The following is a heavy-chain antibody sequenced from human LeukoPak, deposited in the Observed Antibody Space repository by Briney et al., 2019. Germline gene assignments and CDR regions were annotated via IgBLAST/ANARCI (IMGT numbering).Heavy chain of an antibody. J-gene: IGHJ6*03. CDR3: ARVDGYYYYYMDV. CDR1: GFTVSSNY. D-gene: IGHD5-24*01. CDR2: IYSGGST. Sequence: GGSLRLSCAASGFTVSSNYMSWVRQAPGKGLEWFSVIYSGGSTYYADSVKGRFTISRDNSKNTLYLQMNSLRAEDTAVYYCARVDGYYYYYMDVWGKGTTVTVSS. V-gene: IGHV3-53*01.